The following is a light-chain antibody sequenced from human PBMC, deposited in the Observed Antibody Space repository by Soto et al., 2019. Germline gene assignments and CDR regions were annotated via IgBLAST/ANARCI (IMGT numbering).Light chain of an antibody. CDR2: DVS. V-gene: IGKV3-11*01. Sequence: EIVLTQSPSTLSFSPVERSTLSCRASQSVTSYLAWYQQKPGQAPRLLIYDVSNRATGIPARFSGSGSGTDFTLTISSLEPEDFAVYYCQQRSDWPLTFGQGTRLEI. CDR1: QSVTSY. CDR3: QQRSDWPLT. J-gene: IGKJ5*01.